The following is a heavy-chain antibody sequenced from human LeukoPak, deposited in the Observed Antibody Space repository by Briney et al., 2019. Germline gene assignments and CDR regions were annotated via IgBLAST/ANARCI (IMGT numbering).Heavy chain of an antibody. D-gene: IGHD1-26*01. V-gene: IGHV2-70*04. J-gene: IGHJ4*02. CDR2: IDWDDDK. CDR1: GFSLSTSAMR. Sequence: SGPTLVNPTQALTLTCSFSGFSLSTSAMRVNWIRQPPGKALEWLARIDWDDDKFYATSLKTRLTISKDTSKNQVVLTMTNVDPVDTATYYCARTFPETYSGSSPFDYWGQGTLVTVSS. CDR3: ARTFPETYSGSSPFDY.